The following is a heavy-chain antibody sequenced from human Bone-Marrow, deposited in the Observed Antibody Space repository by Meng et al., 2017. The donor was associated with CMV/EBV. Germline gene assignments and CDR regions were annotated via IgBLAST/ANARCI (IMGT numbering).Heavy chain of an antibody. CDR1: GYTFTSYD. J-gene: IGHJ3*02. CDR3: ASGNLNRITIFGVAYDAFDI. V-gene: IGHV1-8*01. CDR2: MNPNSGNT. D-gene: IGHD3-3*01. Sequence: ASVKVSCKASGYTFTSYDINWVRQATGQGLEWMGWMNPNSGNTGYAQKFQGRVTMTRNTSISTVYMELSSLRSEDTAVYYCASGNLNRITIFGVAYDAFDIWGQGTMVTVSS.